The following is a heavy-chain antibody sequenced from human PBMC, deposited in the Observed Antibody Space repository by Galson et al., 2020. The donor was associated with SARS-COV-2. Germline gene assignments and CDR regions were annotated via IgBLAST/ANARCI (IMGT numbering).Heavy chain of an antibody. CDR3: GRTYDFWSGYPERGYFDL. CDR2: IKEDGSEQ. V-gene: IGHV3-7*04. Sequence: GGSLRLSCAGSGFSFSEYWMTWVRQAPGKELEWLANIKEDGSEQNYGDSAKGRFTISRDNAKNSLYLQMNSLRAEETAVYYCGRTYDFWSGYPERGYFDLWGRGTLVTVSS. J-gene: IGHJ2*01. CDR1: GFSFSEYW. D-gene: IGHD3-3*01.